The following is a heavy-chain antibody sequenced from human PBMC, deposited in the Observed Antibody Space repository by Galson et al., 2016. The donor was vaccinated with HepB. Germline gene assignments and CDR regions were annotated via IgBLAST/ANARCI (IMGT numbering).Heavy chain of an antibody. CDR3: AKVLGIAIFGVTVYTFDH. CDR1: GFTFSSYA. CDR2: IGDSGGDV. J-gene: IGHJ4*02. Sequence: SLRLSCAASGFTFSSYAMSWVRQAPGKGLEWVSSIGDSGGDVYYAASVKGRFTISRDSSKSTLSLQMDSLRAEDTAVYYCAKVLGIAIFGVTVYTFDHWGQGTLVTVSS. D-gene: IGHD3-3*01. V-gene: IGHV3-23*01.